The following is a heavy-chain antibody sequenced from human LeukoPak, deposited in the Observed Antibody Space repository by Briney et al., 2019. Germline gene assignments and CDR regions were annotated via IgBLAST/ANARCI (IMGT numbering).Heavy chain of an antibody. CDR3: AREGYSSSNDY. V-gene: IGHV3-30*02. J-gene: IGHJ4*02. CDR1: GFTFSSYG. Sequence: GGSLRLSCAASGFTFSSYGMHWVRQAPGKGLEWVAFIRYDGSNKYYADSVKGRFTISRDNAKNSLYLQMNGLRAEDTAVYYCAREGYSSSNDYWGQGTLVTVSS. CDR2: IRYDGSNK. D-gene: IGHD6-6*01.